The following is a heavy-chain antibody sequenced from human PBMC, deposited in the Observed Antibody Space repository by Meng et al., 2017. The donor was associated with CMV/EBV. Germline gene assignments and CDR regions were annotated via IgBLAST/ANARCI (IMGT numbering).Heavy chain of an antibody. V-gene: IGHV3-21*01. CDR3: ARDGAGRLPLFADY. D-gene: IGHD2-21*01. CDR2: ISSSCSYI. CDR1: GFTFSSNS. J-gene: IGHJ4*02. Sequence: GGSLRLSCAASGFTFSSNSRNWVRQAPWKALEWVSSISSSCSYIYYADSVKGRFTISRDNAKNSLYLQMNSLRAEDTAVYYCARDGAGRLPLFADYWGQGTLVTVSS.